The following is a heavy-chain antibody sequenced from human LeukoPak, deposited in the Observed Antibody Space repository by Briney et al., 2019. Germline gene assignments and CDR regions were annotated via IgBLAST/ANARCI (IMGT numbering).Heavy chain of an antibody. V-gene: IGHV3-7*01. J-gene: IGHJ6*03. Sequence: GGSLRLSCAASGFTFSSYWMSWVRQAPGKGLEWVANIKQDGSEKYYVDSVKGRFTISRDNAKNSLYLQMNSLRAEDTAVYYCARGYSSGFYPPYYFYYMDVWGKGTTVTISS. CDR1: GFTFSSYW. CDR2: IKQDGSEK. CDR3: ARGYSSGFYPPYYFYYMDV. D-gene: IGHD3-22*01.